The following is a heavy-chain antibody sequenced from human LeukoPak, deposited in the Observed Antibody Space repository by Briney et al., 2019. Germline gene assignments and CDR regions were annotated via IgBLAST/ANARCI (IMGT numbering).Heavy chain of an antibody. CDR3: ARAPNYYDSSGYYPEYVDY. Sequence: SETLSLTCAVSGGSISSGGYSWSWIRQPPGKGLEWIGYIYHSGSTYYNPSLKSRVTISVDRSKNQFSLQLSSVTAADTAVYYCARAPNYYDSSGYYPEYVDYWGQGTLVTVSS. D-gene: IGHD3-22*01. CDR1: GGSISSGGYS. CDR2: IYHSGST. V-gene: IGHV4-30-2*01. J-gene: IGHJ4*02.